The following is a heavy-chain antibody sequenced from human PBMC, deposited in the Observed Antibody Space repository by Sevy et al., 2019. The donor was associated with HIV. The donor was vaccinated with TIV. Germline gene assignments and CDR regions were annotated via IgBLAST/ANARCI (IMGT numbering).Heavy chain of an antibody. CDR3: ARDRRGGRYSGSSDY. CDR2: ISAYNGNT. Sequence: ASVKVSCKASGYTFTSYGISWVRQAPRQGLEWMGWISAYNGNTNYAQKLQGRVTMTTDTSTSTAYMERRSLSSDDTAGYYCARDRRGGRYSGSSDYWGQGTLVTVSS. D-gene: IGHD1-26*01. CDR1: GYTFTSYG. V-gene: IGHV1-18*04. J-gene: IGHJ4*02.